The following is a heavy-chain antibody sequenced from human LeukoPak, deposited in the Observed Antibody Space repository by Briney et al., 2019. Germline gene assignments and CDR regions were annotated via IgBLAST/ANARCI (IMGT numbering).Heavy chain of an antibody. J-gene: IGHJ6*02. Sequence: SETLSLTCTVSGGSVSSGSYYWSWIRQPPGKGLEWIGYIYYSGSTYYNPSLKGRVTISVDTSKNQFSLKLSSVTAADTAVYYCAREAAAGTLHYYYGMDVWGQGTTVIVSS. D-gene: IGHD6-13*01. CDR2: IYYSGST. CDR1: GGSVSSGSYY. V-gene: IGHV4-61*01. CDR3: AREAAAGTLHYYYGMDV.